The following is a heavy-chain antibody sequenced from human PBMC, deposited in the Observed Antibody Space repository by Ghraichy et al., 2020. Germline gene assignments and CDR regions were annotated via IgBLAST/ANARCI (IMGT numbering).Heavy chain of an antibody. J-gene: IGHJ4*02. V-gene: IGHV3-48*04. CDR1: GFTFSSYS. CDR2: IGSGGTSF. Sequence: GGSLRLSCAASGFTFSSYSMNWVRQAPGKGLEWVSYIGSGGTSFYYADSVKGRFTISRDNAKNSLYLDMNSLRAEDTALYYSARDGCSGRTCSFYNWGQGSLVTVSS. CDR3: ARDGCSGRTCSFYN. D-gene: IGHD2-15*01.